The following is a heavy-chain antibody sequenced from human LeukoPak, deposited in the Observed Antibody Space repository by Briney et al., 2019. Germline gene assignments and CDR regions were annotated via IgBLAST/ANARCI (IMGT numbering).Heavy chain of an antibody. CDR2: IYSGGST. V-gene: IGHV3-53*01. CDR1: GFTVSSNY. D-gene: IGHD2-15*01. Sequence: PGGSLRLSCAASGFTVSSNYTSWVRQAPGKGLEWVSVIYSGGSTYYADSVKGRFTISRDNSKNTLYLQMNSLRAEDTAVYYCARCWLYCSGGSRYLDAFDIWGQGTMVTVSS. J-gene: IGHJ3*02. CDR3: ARCWLYCSGGSRYLDAFDI.